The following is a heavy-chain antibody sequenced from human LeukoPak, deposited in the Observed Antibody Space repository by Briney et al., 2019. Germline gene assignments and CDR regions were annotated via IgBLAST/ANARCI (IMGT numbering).Heavy chain of an antibody. D-gene: IGHD6-19*01. Sequence: PSETLSLTCTVSGGSISSYYWSWIRQPPGKGLEWVGYIYYSGSTNYNPSLKSRVTISVDTSKNQFSLKLSSVTAADTAVYYCARLKAVAGYYYYYGMDVWAKGPRSPSP. CDR1: GGSISSYY. J-gene: IGHJ6*02. V-gene: IGHV4-59*08. CDR2: IYYSGST. CDR3: ARLKAVAGYYYYYGMDV.